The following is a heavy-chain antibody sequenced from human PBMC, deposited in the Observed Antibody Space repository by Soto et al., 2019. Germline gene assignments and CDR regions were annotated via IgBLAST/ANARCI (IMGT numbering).Heavy chain of an antibody. CDR3: ARAGIEYRYAMDV. CDR2: IGTAGDP. D-gene: IGHD5-12*01. Sequence: LRLSCTASGFIFSTYDMHWVRQATGKGLEWVSGIGTAGDPYYSGSVKGRFTTSRENAKNSLYLQMNSLRAEDTAVYYCARAGIEYRYAMDVWGQGTTVTVSS. CDR1: GFIFSTYD. J-gene: IGHJ6*02. V-gene: IGHV3-13*05.